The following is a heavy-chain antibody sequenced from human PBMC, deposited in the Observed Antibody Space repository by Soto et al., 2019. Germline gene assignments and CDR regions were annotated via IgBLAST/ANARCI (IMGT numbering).Heavy chain of an antibody. CDR3: ARDLAKGGGSAGFDY. CDR1: RYIFTAYF. CDR2: INPKSGGT. J-gene: IGHJ4*02. Sequence: QVQLVQSGAEVKKPGASVKVSCKAPRYIFTAYFMHWVRQAPGQGLEWMGWINPKSGGTKYPQKFQGRVTMTRDTSLSTVYMTLTRLTSDDTAVYYCARDLAKGGGSAGFDYWGQGTLVTVSS. D-gene: IGHD1-26*01. V-gene: IGHV1-2*02.